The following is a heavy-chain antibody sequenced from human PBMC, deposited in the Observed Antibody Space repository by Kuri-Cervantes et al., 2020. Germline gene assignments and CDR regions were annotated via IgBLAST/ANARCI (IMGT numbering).Heavy chain of an antibody. J-gene: IGHJ2*01. CDR1: GFAFSSYG. CDR3: TTTYYYDSSGYYYDWYFDL. Sequence: GGSLRLSCAASGFAFSSYGMHWVRQAPGKGLEWVAVIWYDGSNEYYADSVKGRFTISRDNSKNTLYLQMNSLRAEDTAVYYCTTTYYYDSSGYYYDWYFDLWGRGTLVTVSS. D-gene: IGHD3-22*01. CDR2: IWYDGSNE. V-gene: IGHV3-33*01.